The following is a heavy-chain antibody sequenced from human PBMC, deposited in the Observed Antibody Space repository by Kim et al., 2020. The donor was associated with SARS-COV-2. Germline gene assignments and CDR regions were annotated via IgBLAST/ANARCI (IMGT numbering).Heavy chain of an antibody. V-gene: IGHV1-69*01. D-gene: IGHD3-22*01. CDR3: ARDFYYDSSGYYSPYWYFDL. CDR1: GGTFSSYA. CDR2: IIPIFGTA. J-gene: IGHJ2*01. Sequence: VKVSCKASGGTFSSYAISWVRQAPGQGLEWMGGIIPIFGTANYAQKFQGRVTITADESTSTAYMELSSLRSEDTAVYYCARDFYYDSSGYYSPYWYFDLWGRGTLVTVSS.